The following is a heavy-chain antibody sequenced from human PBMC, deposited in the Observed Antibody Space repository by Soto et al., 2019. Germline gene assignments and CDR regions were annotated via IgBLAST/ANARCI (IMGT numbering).Heavy chain of an antibody. CDR1: GDSISRDGSS. CDR3: AREMSYYFDS. CDR2: IYHSGAT. Sequence: QVQLQESGSGLVKPSQTLVLTCTVSGDSISRDGSSWRWLRQPPGQGLEWIGYIYHSGATYYNPSLKSRGNTSVATSKNQFSLLLASVTAADSAVYYCAREMSYYFDSWGHGTLVTVSS. V-gene: IGHV4-30-2*01. J-gene: IGHJ4*01.